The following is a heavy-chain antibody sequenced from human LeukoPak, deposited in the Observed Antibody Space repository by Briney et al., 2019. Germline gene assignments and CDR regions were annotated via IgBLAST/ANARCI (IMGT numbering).Heavy chain of an antibody. CDR3: ARDSSTVVTPDY. D-gene: IGHD4-23*01. J-gene: IGHJ4*02. CDR2: ISAYNGNT. Sequence: ASVKVSCKASGYTFTSYGISWVRQAPGQGLEWMGWISAYNGNTNYAQKLQGRVTMTTDTPTSTAYMELRSLRSDDTAVYYCARDSSTVVTPDYWGQGTLVTVSS. V-gene: IGHV1-18*01. CDR1: GYTFTSYG.